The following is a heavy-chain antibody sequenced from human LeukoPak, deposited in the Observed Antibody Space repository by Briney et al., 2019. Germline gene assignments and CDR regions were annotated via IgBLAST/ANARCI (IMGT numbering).Heavy chain of an antibody. CDR3: AKGRVARGFNDPFDI. Sequence: GGSLRLSCAASGFTLNFFGMHWVRQAPGKGLEWVAFTRYDGSYKRYIDSVNGRFTISRDNSKNTLYLQMNSLRVEDTAVYSCAKGRVARGFNDPFDIWGQGTMVTVSS. D-gene: IGHD3-3*01. V-gene: IGHV3-30*02. CDR1: GFTLNFFG. J-gene: IGHJ3*02. CDR2: TRYDGSYK.